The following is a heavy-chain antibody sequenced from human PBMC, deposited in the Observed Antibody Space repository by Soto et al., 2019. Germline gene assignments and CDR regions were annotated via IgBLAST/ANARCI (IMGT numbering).Heavy chain of an antibody. V-gene: IGHV1-8*01. CDR3: ARTLYGDNVDY. Sequence: QVQLVQSGAEVKKPGASVKVSCKASGYTFTSYDINWVRQATGQGLGWMGWMNRNRGNTAYAQKFKGTVIMPRNTSISTAYMELSSLRSEDTAVYCCARTLYGDNVDYWGQGTLVTVSS. CDR1: GYTFTSYD. CDR2: MNRNRGNT. D-gene: IGHD4-17*01. J-gene: IGHJ4*02.